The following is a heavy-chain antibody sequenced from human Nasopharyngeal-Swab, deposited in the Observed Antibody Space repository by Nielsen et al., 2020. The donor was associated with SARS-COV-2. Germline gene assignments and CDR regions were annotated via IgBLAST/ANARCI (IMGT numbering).Heavy chain of an antibody. CDR3: ARGDYYDSLVGAFDI. J-gene: IGHJ3*02. Sequence: GGSLRLSCAASGFTFSSYWMHWVRQAPGKGLVWVSRINSDGSSTSYADSVKGRFTISRDNAKNTLYLQMNSLRAEDTAVYYCARGDYYDSLVGAFDIWGQGTMVTVSS. V-gene: IGHV3-74*01. CDR2: INSDGSST. CDR1: GFTFSSYW. D-gene: IGHD3-22*01.